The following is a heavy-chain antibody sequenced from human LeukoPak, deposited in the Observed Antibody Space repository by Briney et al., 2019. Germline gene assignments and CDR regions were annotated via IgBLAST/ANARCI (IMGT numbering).Heavy chain of an antibody. D-gene: IGHD2-2*01. Sequence: ASVKVSCKASGYTFTSYDINWVRQPTRQGLEWRGWMNPNSGNRGYAQKFQGRVTMTRNTSISTAYMELSSLRSEDTAVYYCASGGGYCSSTSCSRPYYYYYGMDVWGQGTTVTVSS. CDR3: ASGGGYCSSTSCSRPYYYYYGMDV. CDR1: GYTFTSYD. CDR2: MNPNSGNR. V-gene: IGHV1-8*01. J-gene: IGHJ6*02.